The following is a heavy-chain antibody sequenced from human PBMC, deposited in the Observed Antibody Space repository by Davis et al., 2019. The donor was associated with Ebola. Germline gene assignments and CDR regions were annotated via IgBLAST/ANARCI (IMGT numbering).Heavy chain of an antibody. V-gene: IGHV3-23*01. D-gene: IGHD6-19*01. Sequence: GESLKISCAASGFTFSNYIMSWVRQSPGKGLEWVSSISDNNGATYYADSVKGRFTVSRDNSKNTLYLQMNSLRAEDTAVFYCAKRATVKVAGANYYNAMDVWGKGTTVTVSS. CDR3: AKRATVKVAGANYYNAMDV. J-gene: IGHJ6*04. CDR1: GFTFSNYI. CDR2: ISDNNGAT.